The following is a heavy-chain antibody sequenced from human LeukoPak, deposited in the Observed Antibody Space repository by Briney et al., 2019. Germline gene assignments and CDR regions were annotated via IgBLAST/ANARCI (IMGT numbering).Heavy chain of an antibody. J-gene: IGHJ2*01. Sequence: ASVKVSCKASGYTFTSYGIIWVRRAPGQGLEYMGWISAYNGDTKYPQKLQGRVTMTTDTSTSTAYMELRNLRSDDTAVYYCARAYGGNGWYFDLWGRGTLVTVSS. CDR2: ISAYNGDT. CDR3: ARAYGGNGWYFDL. V-gene: IGHV1-18*01. D-gene: IGHD4-23*01. CDR1: GYTFTSYG.